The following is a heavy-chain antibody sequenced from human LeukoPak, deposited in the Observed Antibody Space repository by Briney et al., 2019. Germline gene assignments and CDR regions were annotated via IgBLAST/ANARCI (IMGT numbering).Heavy chain of an antibody. CDR1: GYTLTELS. CDR3: ATDRTRRGPVGATLFDY. Sequence: ASVKVSCKVSGYTLTELSMHWVRQAPGKGLEWMGGFDPEDGETIYAQKFQGRVTMTEDTSTDTAYMELSSLRSEDTAVYYCATDRTRRGPVGATLFDYWGQGTLVTVSS. V-gene: IGHV1-24*01. CDR2: FDPEDGET. J-gene: IGHJ4*02. D-gene: IGHD1-26*01.